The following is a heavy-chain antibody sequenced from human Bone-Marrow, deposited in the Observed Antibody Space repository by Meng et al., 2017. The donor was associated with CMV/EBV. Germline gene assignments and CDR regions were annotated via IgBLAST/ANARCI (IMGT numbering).Heavy chain of an antibody. D-gene: IGHD2-8*01. V-gene: IGHV1-2*02. J-gene: IGHJ3*02. Sequence: ASVKVSCKASGYTFTVYYMHWVRQAPGQGLEWMGWISPNSGGTNYAQKFQGRVTMTRDTSISTVYMELSRLRSDDSAVYYCARDVLYVTNAHGFAIWGPGTRVTCSS. CDR1: GYTFTVYY. CDR2: ISPNSGGT. CDR3: ARDVLYVTNAHGFAI.